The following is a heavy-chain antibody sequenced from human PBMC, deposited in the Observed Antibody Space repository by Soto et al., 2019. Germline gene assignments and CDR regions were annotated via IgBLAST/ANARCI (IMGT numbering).Heavy chain of an antibody. V-gene: IGHV4-34*01. D-gene: IGHD2-21*02. J-gene: IGHJ6*02. CDR1: GGSFSGFY. CDR3: ARADRTLVTSYGLDV. Sequence: ETLSLTCAVSGGSFSGFYWTWIRQPPEEGLEWIGEINHSGTINFNPSLRSRLTISLDSSKKHFSLKLTSLTAADAAVYYCARADRTLVTSYGLDVWGQGTTVTVS. CDR2: INHSGTI.